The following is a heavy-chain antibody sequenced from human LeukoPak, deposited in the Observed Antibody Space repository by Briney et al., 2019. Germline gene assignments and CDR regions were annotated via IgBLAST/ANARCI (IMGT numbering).Heavy chain of an antibody. V-gene: IGHV3-49*04. CDR1: GFTFGDYA. Sequence: GGSLRLSCTASGFTFGDYAMSWVRQAPGKGLEWVGFIRSKAYGGTTEYAASVRGRFTISRDDSKSIAYLQMNSLKTEDTAVYYCTRKVSIGFLGGWYSYYDGMDVWGQGTTVTVSS. D-gene: IGHD6-19*01. CDR3: TRKVSIGFLGGWYSYYDGMDV. J-gene: IGHJ6*02. CDR2: IRSKAYGGTT.